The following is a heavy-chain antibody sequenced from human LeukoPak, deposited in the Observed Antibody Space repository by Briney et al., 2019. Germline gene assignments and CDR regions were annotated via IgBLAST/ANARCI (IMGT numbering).Heavy chain of an antibody. CDR1: GGTFSSYA. Sequence: SVKVSCRASGGTFSSYAISWVRQAPGQGLEWMGRIIPILGIANYAQKFQGRVTITADKSTSTAYMELSSLRSEDTAVYYCAREDDYYDSSGYYYYFDYWGQGTLVTVSS. V-gene: IGHV1-69*04. CDR3: AREDDYYDSSGYYYYFDY. D-gene: IGHD3-22*01. CDR2: IIPILGIA. J-gene: IGHJ4*02.